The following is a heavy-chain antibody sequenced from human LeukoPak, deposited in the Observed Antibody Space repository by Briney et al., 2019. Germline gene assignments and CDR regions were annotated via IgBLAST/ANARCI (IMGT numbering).Heavy chain of an antibody. V-gene: IGHV1-69*01. CDR1: GGTFSSYA. CDR2: IIPIFGTA. J-gene: IGHJ4*02. D-gene: IGHD3-10*01. Sequence: SVKVSCKASGGTFSSYAISWVRQAPGQGLEWMGGIIPIFGTANYAQKFQGRVTITADESTSTAYMELSSLRSEDTAVYYCARRSSGSYYLYYFDYWGQGTLVTVSS. CDR3: ARRSSGSYYLYYFDY.